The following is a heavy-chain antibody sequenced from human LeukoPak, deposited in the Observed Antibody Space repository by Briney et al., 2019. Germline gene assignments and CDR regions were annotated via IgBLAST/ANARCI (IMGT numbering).Heavy chain of an antibody. J-gene: IGHJ5*02. V-gene: IGHV3-23*01. CDR2: ISGSGGST. D-gene: IGHD1-1*01. Sequence: PGGSLRLSXAASGFTFSSYAMSWIRQAPGKGLEWVSAISGSGGSTYYADSVKGRFTISRDNSKKTLYLQMNSLRAEDTAVYYCAKWQKTGTTYWFDPWGQGTLVTVSS. CDR1: GFTFSSYA. CDR3: AKWQKTGTTYWFDP.